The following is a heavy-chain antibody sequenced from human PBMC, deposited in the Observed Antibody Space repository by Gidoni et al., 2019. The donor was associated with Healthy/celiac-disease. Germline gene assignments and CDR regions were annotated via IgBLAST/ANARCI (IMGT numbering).Heavy chain of an antibody. CDR2: CSGSSSTI. Sequence: EVQLVESGGGWVQPGGSLRLSCAASVFPFSSSSLNWVRQAPGKGLEWISYCSGSSSTIYYADSVKGRFTISRDNAKNSLYLQMNSLGAEDTAVYYCAANCSGDSCYSKVYAFGIWGQGTIVTVSS. V-gene: IGHV3-48*01. CDR3: AANCSGDSCYSKVYAFGI. J-gene: IGHJ3*02. D-gene: IGHD2-15*01. CDR1: VFPFSSSS.